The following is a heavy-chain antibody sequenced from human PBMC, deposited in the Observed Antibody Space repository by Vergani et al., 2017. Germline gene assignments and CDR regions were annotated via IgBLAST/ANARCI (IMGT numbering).Heavy chain of an antibody. CDR1: GFSISSGYY. J-gene: IGHJ5*02. CDR3: ARDPFLMTTVTTYYFDP. CDR2: IYHSGST. D-gene: IGHD4-17*01. Sequence: QVQMQESGPGLVKTSETLSLTCSVSGFSISSGYYWGWIRQPPGRGLEWIGSIYHSGSTFYNPSLKSRVTISVDTSKNQFSLKVSSVTAADTAVYYCARDPFLMTTVTTYYFDPWGQGTLVTVSS. V-gene: IGHV4-38-2*02.